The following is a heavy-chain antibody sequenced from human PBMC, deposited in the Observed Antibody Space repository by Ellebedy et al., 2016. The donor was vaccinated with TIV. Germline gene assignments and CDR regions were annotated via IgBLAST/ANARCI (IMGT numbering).Heavy chain of an antibody. CDR2: IYYSGST. CDR1: GGSISSSSYY. D-gene: IGHD3-22*01. J-gene: IGHJ3*02. Sequence: MPSETLSLTCTVSGGSISSSSYYWGWIRQPPGKGLEWIGSIYYSGSTYYNPSLKSRVTISVDTSKNQFSLKLSSVTAADTAVYYCAREPTYYYDSSGYFWGAFDIWGQGTMVTVSS. V-gene: IGHV4-39*07. CDR3: AREPTYYYDSSGYFWGAFDI.